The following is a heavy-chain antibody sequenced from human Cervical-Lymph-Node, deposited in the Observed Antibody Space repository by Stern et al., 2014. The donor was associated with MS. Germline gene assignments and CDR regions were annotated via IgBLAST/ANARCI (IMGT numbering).Heavy chain of an antibody. CDR1: GYTFTNHW. V-gene: IGHV5-51*01. CDR3: ARLLVTAGSGAFDI. D-gene: IGHD6-13*01. J-gene: IGHJ3*02. CDR2: IYPGDSDT. Sequence: VQLVQSGGEVKKPGESLKISCKGSGYTFTNHWIGWVRQLPGKGLEWMGIIYPGDSDTRYSPSFQGQVTISADKSMSTMFLQWSSLEASDTAVYYCARLLVTAGSGAFDIWGQGTMVTVSS.